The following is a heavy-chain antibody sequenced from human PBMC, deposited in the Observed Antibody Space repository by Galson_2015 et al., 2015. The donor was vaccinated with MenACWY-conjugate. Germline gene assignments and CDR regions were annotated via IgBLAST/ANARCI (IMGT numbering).Heavy chain of an antibody. V-gene: IGHV3-48*04. D-gene: IGHD4-23*01. CDR1: GFTFSSYS. Sequence: SLRLSCAASGFTFSSYSMNWVRQAPGKGLEWVSYISSSSSSIYYADSVKGRFTISRDNAKNSLYLQMNSLRAEDTAVYYCARDRGKDYGGNSPYYYYGMDVWGQGTTVTVSS. J-gene: IGHJ6*02. CDR2: ISSSSSSI. CDR3: ARDRGKDYGGNSPYYYYGMDV.